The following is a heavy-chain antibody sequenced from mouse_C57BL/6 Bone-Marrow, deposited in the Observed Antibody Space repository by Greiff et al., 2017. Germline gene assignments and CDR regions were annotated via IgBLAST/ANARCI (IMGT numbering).Heavy chain of an antibody. CDR1: GFSFNTYA. Sequence: DVMLVESGGGLVQPKGSLKLSCAASGFSFNTYAMNWVRQAPGKGLEWVARIRSKSNNYATYYADSVKDRFTISRDDSESMLYLQMNNLKTEDTAMYYCVRHYYGSSPYAMDYWGQGTSVTVSS. CDR2: IRSKSNNYAT. V-gene: IGHV10-1*01. D-gene: IGHD1-1*01. J-gene: IGHJ4*01. CDR3: VRHYYGSSPYAMDY.